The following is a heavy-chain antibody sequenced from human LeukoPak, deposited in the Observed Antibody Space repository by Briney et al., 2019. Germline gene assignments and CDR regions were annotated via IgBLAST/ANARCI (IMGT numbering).Heavy chain of an antibody. Sequence: GESLKISCKGSGYSFTSYWIGWVRQMPGKGLEWMGIIYPGDSDTRYRPSFQGQVTIPADKSISTAYLQWSSLRASDTPMYYCARHEVLRNFDGSGPFDYWAQETLVTVSS. J-gene: IGHJ4*02. V-gene: IGHV5-51*01. CDR1: GYSFTSYW. CDR2: IYPGDSDT. D-gene: IGHD3-9*01. CDR3: ARHEVLRNFDGSGPFDY.